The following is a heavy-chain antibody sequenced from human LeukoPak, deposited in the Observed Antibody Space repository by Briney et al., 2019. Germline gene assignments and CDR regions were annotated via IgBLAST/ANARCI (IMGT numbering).Heavy chain of an antibody. J-gene: IGHJ4*02. CDR2: IYSGGST. D-gene: IGHD3-22*01. Sequence: PGGSLRLSCTASGFTVSSNYMSWVRQAPGKGLEWVSVIYSGGSTYYADSVKGRFTISRDNSKNTLYLQMNSLRAEDTAVYYCASDNPYYYDSSGYPKALDYWGQGTLVTVSS. CDR3: ASDNPYYYDSSGYPKALDY. CDR1: GFTVSSNY. V-gene: IGHV3-53*01.